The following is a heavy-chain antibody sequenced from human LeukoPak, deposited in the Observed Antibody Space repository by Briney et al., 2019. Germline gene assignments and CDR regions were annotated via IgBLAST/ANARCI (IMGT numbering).Heavy chain of an antibody. V-gene: IGHV7-4-1*02. J-gene: IGHJ4*02. CDR3: ARGYCSSTSCYGGSY. Sequence: ASVKVSCKASGYTFTSYAMNWVRQAPGQGLELMGWINTNTGNPTYAQGFTGRFVFSLDTSVSTAYLQISSLKAEDTAVYYCARGYCSSTSCYGGSYWGQGPLVTVSS. CDR1: GYTFTSYA. D-gene: IGHD2-2*01. CDR2: INTNTGNP.